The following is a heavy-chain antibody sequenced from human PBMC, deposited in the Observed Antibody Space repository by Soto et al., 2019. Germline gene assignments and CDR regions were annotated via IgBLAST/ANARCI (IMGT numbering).Heavy chain of an antibody. CDR2: IIPISGTA. J-gene: IGHJ6*02. Sequence: QVQLVQSGAEVKKPGSSVKDSCKASGGTFSSYAISWVRQAPGQGLEWMGGIIPISGTANYAQKFQGRVTITADESTSTAYMELSSLRSEDTAVYYCARSQGSSTSLEIYYYYYYGMDVWGQGTKVTVSS. D-gene: IGHD2-2*01. CDR1: GGTFSSYA. V-gene: IGHV1-69*01. CDR3: ARSQGSSTSLEIYYYYYYGMDV.